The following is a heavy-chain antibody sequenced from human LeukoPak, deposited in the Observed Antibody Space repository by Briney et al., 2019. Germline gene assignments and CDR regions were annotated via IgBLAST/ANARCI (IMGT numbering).Heavy chain of an antibody. D-gene: IGHD4-17*01. V-gene: IGHV3-30*04. CDR1: GFTFSSYA. CDR3: AKDLENGDYSGDY. Sequence: GRSLRLSCAASGFTFSSYAMHWVRQAPGKGLEWVAVISYDGSNKYYADSVKGRFTISRDNSKNTLYLQMNSLRAEDTAVYYCAKDLENGDYSGDYWGQGTLVTVSS. CDR2: ISYDGSNK. J-gene: IGHJ4*02.